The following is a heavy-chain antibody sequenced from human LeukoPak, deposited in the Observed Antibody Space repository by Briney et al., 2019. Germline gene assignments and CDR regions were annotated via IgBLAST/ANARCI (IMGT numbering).Heavy chain of an antibody. V-gene: IGHV1-2*02. Sequence: ASVKVSCKASGYTFTGYYMNWVRQAPGQGLEWMGWINPNSGGTNYAQKFQGRVTMTRDTSISTAYMELSRLRSDDTAVYYCAREGLYSNSIDYWGQGTLVTVSS. CDR3: AREGLYSNSIDY. CDR1: GYTFTGYY. D-gene: IGHD4-11*01. CDR2: INPNSGGT. J-gene: IGHJ4*02.